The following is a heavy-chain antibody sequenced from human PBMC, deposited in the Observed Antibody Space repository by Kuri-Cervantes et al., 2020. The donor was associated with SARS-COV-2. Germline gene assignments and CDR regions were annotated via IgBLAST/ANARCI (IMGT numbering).Heavy chain of an antibody. V-gene: IGHV1-46*01. CDR3: ARVKYYDFWSGYSDEGAFDY. D-gene: IGHD3-3*01. CDR1: GYTFTSYY. Sequence: ASVKVSCKASGYTFTSYYMHWVRQAPGQGLEWMGIINPSGGSTSYAQKFQGRVTMTRDTSTSTVYMELGSLRSEDTAVYYCARVKYYDFWSGYSDEGAFDYWGQGTLVTVSS. J-gene: IGHJ4*02. CDR2: INPSGGST.